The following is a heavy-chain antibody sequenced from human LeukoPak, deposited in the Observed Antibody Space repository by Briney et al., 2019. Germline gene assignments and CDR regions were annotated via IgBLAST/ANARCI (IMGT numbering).Heavy chain of an antibody. CDR3: ARDDGYCSSTSCYMYAFDI. V-gene: IGHV1-69*04. D-gene: IGHD2-2*02. CDR1: GGTFSSYA. Sequence: ASVKVSCKASGGTFSSYAISWVRQAPGQGLEWMGRIIPILGIANYAQKFQGRVTITADKSTSTAYMELSSLRSEDTAVYYCARDDGYCSSTSCYMYAFDIWGQGTMVTVSS. J-gene: IGHJ3*02. CDR2: IIPILGIA.